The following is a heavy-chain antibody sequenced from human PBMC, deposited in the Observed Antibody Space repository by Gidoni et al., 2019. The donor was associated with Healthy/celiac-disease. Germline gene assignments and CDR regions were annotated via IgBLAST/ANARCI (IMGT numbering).Heavy chain of an antibody. CDR2: ISSSSSYI. CDR1: GFTFSSYS. CDR3: ARDISPSFTMVRGGYLPYGMDV. D-gene: IGHD3-10*01. V-gene: IGHV3-21*01. J-gene: IGHJ6*02. Sequence: EVQLVESGGGLVKPGGSLRLSCAASGFTFSSYSMNWVRQAPGKGLEWVSSISSSSSYIYYADSVKGRFTISRDNAKNSLYLQMNSLRAEDTAVYYCARDISPSFTMVRGGYLPYGMDVWGQGTTVTVSS.